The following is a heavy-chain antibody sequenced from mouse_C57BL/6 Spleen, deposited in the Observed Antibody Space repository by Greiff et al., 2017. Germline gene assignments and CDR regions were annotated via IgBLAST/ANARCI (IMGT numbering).Heavy chain of an antibody. CDR2: IYPGDGDT. D-gene: IGHD1-1*01. CDR1: GYAFSSYW. J-gene: IGHJ4*01. CDR3: ARDYYGQSYYAMDY. V-gene: IGHV1-80*01. Sequence: VKLMESGAELVKPGASVKISCKASGYAFSSYWMNWVKQRPGKGLEWIGQIYPGDGDTNYNGKFKGKATLTADKSSSTAYMQLSSLTSEDSAVYFCARDYYGQSYYAMDYWGQGTSVTVSS.